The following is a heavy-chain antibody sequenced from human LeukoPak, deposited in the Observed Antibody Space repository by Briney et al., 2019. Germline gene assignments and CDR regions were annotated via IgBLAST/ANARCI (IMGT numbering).Heavy chain of an antibody. D-gene: IGHD1-26*01. V-gene: IGHV4-4*02. CDR3: ARESGAFSPFGF. Sequence: PSGTLSLTCAVSGGSTLTTNWWSWVRQTPGKGLEWIGEVHLSGASNYNPSLKSRVSMSIDKSKNQLSLKLTSVTAADTAMYYCARESGAFSPFGFWGQGTLVTVSS. CDR2: VHLSGAS. CDR1: GGSTLTTNW. J-gene: IGHJ4*02.